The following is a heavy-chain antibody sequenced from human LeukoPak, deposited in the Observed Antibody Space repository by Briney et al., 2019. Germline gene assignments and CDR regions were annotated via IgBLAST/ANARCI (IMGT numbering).Heavy chain of an antibody. J-gene: IGHJ4*02. Sequence: GGSLRLSCAASGFTFSSYAMSWVRQAPGKGLEWVSAISGSGGSTYYADSVKGRFTISRDNSKNTLYLQMNSLRDEDKAVYYCATDKLRCSGYYIDYWGQGTLVTVSS. D-gene: IGHD3-22*01. CDR1: GFTFSSYA. CDR2: ISGSGGST. V-gene: IGHV3-23*01. CDR3: ATDKLRCSGYYIDY.